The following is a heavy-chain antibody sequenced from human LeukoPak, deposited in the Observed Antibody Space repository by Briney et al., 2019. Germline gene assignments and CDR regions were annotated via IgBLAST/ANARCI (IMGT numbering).Heavy chain of an antibody. V-gene: IGHV3-7*01. CDR3: AELGITMIGGV. CDR2: IKGDGGDK. D-gene: IGHD3-10*02. CDR1: GFTFSSSW. Sequence: GGSLRLSCAASGFTFSSSWMTWVRQAPGKGLEWLANIKGDGGDKNYVDSVKGRFTISRDNAKNSLYLQMNSLRAEDTAVYYCAELGITMIGGVWGKGTTVTISS. J-gene: IGHJ6*04.